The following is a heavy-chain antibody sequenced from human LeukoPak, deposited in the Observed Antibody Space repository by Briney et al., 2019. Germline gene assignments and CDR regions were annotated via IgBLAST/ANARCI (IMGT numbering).Heavy chain of an antibody. D-gene: IGHD3-3*01. CDR1: GFTFSSYE. CDR2: ISSSGSTI. V-gene: IGHV3-48*03. Sequence: PGGSLRPSCAASGFTFSSYEMNWVRQAPGKGLEWVSYISSSGSTIYYADSVKGRLTISRDNAKNSLYLQMNSLRAEDTAVYYCARALGWSGYPNWFDPWGQGTLVTVSS. J-gene: IGHJ5*02. CDR3: ARALGWSGYPNWFDP.